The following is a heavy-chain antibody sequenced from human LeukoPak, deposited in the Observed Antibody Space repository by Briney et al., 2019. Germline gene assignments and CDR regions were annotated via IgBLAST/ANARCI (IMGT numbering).Heavy chain of an antibody. J-gene: IGHJ4*02. CDR1: GYSFVGYG. CDR3: ARGGRRGFDY. V-gene: IGHV1-18*01. Sequence: ASVKVSCKASGYSFVGYGINWVRQAPGQGLEWMGWFNPENGDTNYAQKVQGRVTMTADTSTSTSYRELRSLRSDDTAVYYCARGGRRGFDYWGQGTLVTVSS. CDR2: FNPENGDT. D-gene: IGHD1-26*01.